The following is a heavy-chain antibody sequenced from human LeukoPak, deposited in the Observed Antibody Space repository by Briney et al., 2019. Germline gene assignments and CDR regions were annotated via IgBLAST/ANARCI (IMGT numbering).Heavy chain of an antibody. J-gene: IGHJ5*02. CDR3: AREKAAWGFDP. V-gene: IGHV3-48*03. CDR2: ISSSGSTI. Sequence: GGSLRLSCAASGFTFDDYGMNWVRQAPGKGLEWVSYISSSGSTIYYADSVKGRFTISRDNAKNSLYLQMNSLRAEDTAVYYCAREKAAWGFDPWGQGTLVTVSS. CDR1: GFTFDDYG. D-gene: IGHD6-13*01.